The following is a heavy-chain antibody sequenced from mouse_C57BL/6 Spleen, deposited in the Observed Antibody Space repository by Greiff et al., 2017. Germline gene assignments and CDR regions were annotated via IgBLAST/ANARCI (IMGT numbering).Heavy chain of an antibody. CDR3: TREGGNHGRFAY. CDR1: GFTFSSYA. V-gene: IGHV5-9-1*02. D-gene: IGHD2-1*01. CDR2: ISSGGDYI. Sequence: EVKLVESGAGLVKPGGSLKLSCAASGFTFSSYAMSWVRQTPEKRLEWVAYISSGGDYIYYADTVKGRFTISRDNARNTLYLQMSSLKSEDTAMYYCTREGGNHGRFAYWGQGTLVTVSA. J-gene: IGHJ3*01.